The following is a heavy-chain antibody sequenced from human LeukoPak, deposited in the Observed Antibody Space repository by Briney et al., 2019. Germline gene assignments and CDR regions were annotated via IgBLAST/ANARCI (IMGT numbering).Heavy chain of an antibody. D-gene: IGHD2/OR15-2a*01. Sequence: GGSLRLSCAASGFTFSTYTMNWVRQAPGKGLEWVSSISSSGRNIYYADSVKGRFTISRDNSNNSLYLQMSSLRAEDTAVYYCARVGIDYLASYHFDQWGQGTLVTVSS. V-gene: IGHV3-21*01. J-gene: IGHJ4*02. CDR3: ARVGIDYLASYHFDQ. CDR2: ISSSGRNI. CDR1: GFTFSTYT.